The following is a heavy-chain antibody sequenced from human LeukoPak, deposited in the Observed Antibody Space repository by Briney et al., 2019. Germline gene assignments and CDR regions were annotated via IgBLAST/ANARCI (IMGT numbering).Heavy chain of an antibody. V-gene: IGHV4-4*07. CDR1: GGSISSYY. CDR2: IYTSENT. Sequence: SETLSLTCTVSGGSISSYYWSWIRQPAGKGLEWIGRIYTSENTNYNPSLKSRVTMSVDTSKNQFSLKLSSVTAADTAVYYCARYYYDSSGHFYGEAFLDYWGQGTLVTVSS. J-gene: IGHJ4*02. CDR3: ARYYYDSSGHFYGEAFLDY. D-gene: IGHD3-22*01.